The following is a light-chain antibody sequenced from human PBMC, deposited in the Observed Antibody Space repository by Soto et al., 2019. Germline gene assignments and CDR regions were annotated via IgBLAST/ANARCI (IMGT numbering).Light chain of an antibody. CDR3: CSIVGSYSFV. CDR2: DVS. CDR1: SSDVGGYNY. Sequence: QPVLTQPRSVSGSPGQSVTISCTGTSSDVGGYNYVSWYQQHPGKAPKLMIYDVSKRPSGVPDRFSGSKSGNTASLTISGLQAEDEADYYCCSIVGSYSFVFGTGTKLTVL. V-gene: IGLV2-11*01. J-gene: IGLJ1*01.